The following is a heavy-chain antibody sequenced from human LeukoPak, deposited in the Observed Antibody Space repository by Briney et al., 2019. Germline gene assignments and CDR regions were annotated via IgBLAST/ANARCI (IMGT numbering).Heavy chain of an antibody. CDR2: IYHSGST. D-gene: IGHD6-13*01. V-gene: IGHV4-59*01. CDR3: ATGYSSTWYYFDY. Sequence: KTSETLSLTCTVSGDSISSDYWSWIRQPPGKGLEWIGYIYHSGSTNYNPSLKSRVTISADTPKDQFSLKLASVTAADTAVYYCATGYSSTWYYFDYWGQGTLVTVSS. CDR1: GDSISSDY. J-gene: IGHJ4*02.